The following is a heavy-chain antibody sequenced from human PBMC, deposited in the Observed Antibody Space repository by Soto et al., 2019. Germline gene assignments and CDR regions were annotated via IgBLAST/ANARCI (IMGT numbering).Heavy chain of an antibody. CDR2: ISSSSSTI. D-gene: IGHD2-2*01. J-gene: IGHJ4*02. Sequence: GGSLRLSCAASGFTFSSYSMNWVRQAPGKGLEWVSYISSSSSTIYYADSVKGRFTISRDNAKNSLYLQMNSLRAEDTAVYYCASLGYCSSTSCYGRYWGQGTLVTVSS. CDR3: ASLGYCSSTSCYGRY. V-gene: IGHV3-48*01. CDR1: GFTFSSYS.